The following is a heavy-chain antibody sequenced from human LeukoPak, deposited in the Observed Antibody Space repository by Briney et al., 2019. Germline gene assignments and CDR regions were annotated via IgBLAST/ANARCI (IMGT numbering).Heavy chain of an antibody. CDR1: GYSLTSYK. D-gene: IGHD2-15*01. Sequence: ASVKVSCKASGYSLTSYKIHWVRQAPGQGLEWMGWMNPNSGNTGYAQKFQGRVTMTRNTSISTAYMELSSLRSEDTAVYYCASTATQALPLDYWGQGTLVTVSS. CDR3: ASTATQALPLDY. CDR2: MNPNSGNT. V-gene: IGHV1-8*01. J-gene: IGHJ4*02.